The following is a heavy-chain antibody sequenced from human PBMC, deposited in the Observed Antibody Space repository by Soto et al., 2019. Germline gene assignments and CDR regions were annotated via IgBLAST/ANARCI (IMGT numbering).Heavy chain of an antibody. J-gene: IGHJ6*02. Sequence: GGSLRLSCAASGFTFSSYSMNWVRQAPGKGLEWVSSISSSSGYIYYADPVKGRFTISRDSAKNSLYLQMNSLRAEDTAVYYCARASIVVVVAAGTTHYYGMDVWGQGTTVTVSS. CDR3: ARASIVVVVAAGTTHYYGMDV. CDR1: GFTFSSYS. V-gene: IGHV3-21*01. D-gene: IGHD2-15*01. CDR2: ISSSSGYI.